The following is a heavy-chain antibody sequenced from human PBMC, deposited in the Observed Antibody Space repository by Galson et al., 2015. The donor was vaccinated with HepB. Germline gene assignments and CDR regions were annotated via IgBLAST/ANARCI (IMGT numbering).Heavy chain of an antibody. V-gene: IGHV3-11*05. CDR3: AREIWDGLVYMDV. J-gene: IGHJ6*03. D-gene: IGHD3-3*01. CDR2: IGSRSDMT. Sequence: SLRLSCAVSGLTVSDHHMSWIRQAPGKGLEWLSYIGSRSDMTIYADSVRGRFTISRDNAESSVFLHMNSLRADDTAVYYCAREIWDGLVYMDVWGEGTTVTVSS. CDR1: GLTVSDHH.